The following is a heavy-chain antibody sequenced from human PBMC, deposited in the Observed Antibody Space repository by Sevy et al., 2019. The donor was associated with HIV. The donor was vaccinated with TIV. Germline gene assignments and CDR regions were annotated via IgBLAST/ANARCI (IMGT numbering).Heavy chain of an antibody. J-gene: IGHJ6*03. D-gene: IGHD5-18*01. CDR3: ARARGYSYGYHYYYYMDV. CDR2: IYSVGST. V-gene: IGHV3-53*01. CDR1: GFTVSSNY. Sequence: GGSLRLSCAASGFTVSSNYMSWVRQAPGKGLEWVSVIYSVGSTYYADSVKGRFTISRDNSKNTLYLQMNSLRAEDTAVYYCARARGYSYGYHYYYYMDVWGKGTTVTVSS.